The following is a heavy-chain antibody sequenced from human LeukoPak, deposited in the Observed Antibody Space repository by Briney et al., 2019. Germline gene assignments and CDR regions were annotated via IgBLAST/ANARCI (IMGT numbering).Heavy chain of an antibody. J-gene: IGHJ4*02. V-gene: IGHV1-18*01. Sequence: ASVKVSCKASGYTFTSYGISWVRQAPGQGLEWMGLISAYNGNTNYAQKLQGRVTMTTDTSTSTAYMELRSLRSDDTAVYYCARVDEGMTTGLYWGQGTLVTVSS. CDR2: ISAYNGNT. D-gene: IGHD4-17*01. CDR1: GYTFTSYG. CDR3: ARVDEGMTTGLY.